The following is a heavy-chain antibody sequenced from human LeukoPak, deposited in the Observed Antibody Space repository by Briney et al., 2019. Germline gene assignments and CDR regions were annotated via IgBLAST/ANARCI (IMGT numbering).Heavy chain of an antibody. V-gene: IGHV3-74*01. J-gene: IGHJ1*01. D-gene: IGHD3-22*01. CDR3: ARAPSEIGGYYPEYFRH. CDR2: IKSDGRT. CDR1: GFTFSNYW. Sequence: GGSLRLSCAAAGFTFSNYWMHWVRQDPGKGLVWVSRIKSDGRTNYADSVKGRFTISRDNAKNTVSLQMNSLRAEDTGVYYCARAPSEIGGYYPEYFRHWGQGTLVTFSS.